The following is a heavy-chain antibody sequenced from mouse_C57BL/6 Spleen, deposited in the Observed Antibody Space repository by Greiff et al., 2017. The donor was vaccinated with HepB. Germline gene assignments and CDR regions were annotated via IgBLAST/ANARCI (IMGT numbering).Heavy chain of an antibody. Sequence: EVQLQQSGAELVKPGASVKLSCTASGFNIKDYYMHWVKQRTEQGLEWIGRIDPEDGETKYDPKFQGKATITADTSSNTAYLQLRSLTSEDTAVYYCARRGYDCPFAYWGQGTLVTVSA. CDR2: IDPEDGET. D-gene: IGHD2-4*01. CDR1: GFNIKDYY. J-gene: IGHJ3*01. CDR3: ARRGYDCPFAY. V-gene: IGHV14-2*01.